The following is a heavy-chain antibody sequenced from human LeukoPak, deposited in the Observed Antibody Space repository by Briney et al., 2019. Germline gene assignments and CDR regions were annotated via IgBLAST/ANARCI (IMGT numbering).Heavy chain of an antibody. D-gene: IGHD2-15*01. V-gene: IGHV4-30-4*02. CDR3: ARVQYSGRGVAASYDY. J-gene: IGHJ4*02. Sequence: SETLSLTCTVSGGSISSGDYYWSWISQPPGKGLEWIGYIYYSGSTYYNPSLKSRVTISVDTSKNQFSLKLSSVTAADTAVYYCARVQYSGRGVAASYDYWGQGTLVTVSS. CDR2: IYYSGST. CDR1: GGSISSGDYY.